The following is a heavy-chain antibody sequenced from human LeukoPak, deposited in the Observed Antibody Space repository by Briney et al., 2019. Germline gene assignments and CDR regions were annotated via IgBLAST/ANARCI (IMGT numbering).Heavy chain of an antibody. CDR2: IYTSGST. CDR3: ARDTCMESTSCYASSWFDP. J-gene: IGHJ5*02. D-gene: IGHD2-2*01. V-gene: IGHV4-4*07. CDR1: GGSISSYY. Sequence: SETLSLTCTVSGGSISSYYWSWIRQPAGKGLEWIGRIYTSGSTNYNPSLKSRVTMSVDTSKNQFSLKLSSVTAADAAVYYCARDTCMESTSCYASSWFDPWGQGTLVTVPS.